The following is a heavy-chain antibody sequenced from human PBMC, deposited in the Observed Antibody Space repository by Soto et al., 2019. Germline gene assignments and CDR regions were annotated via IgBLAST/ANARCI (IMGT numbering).Heavy chain of an antibody. CDR2: ISWNSGSI. J-gene: IGHJ3*02. CDR1: GFTFDDYA. D-gene: IGHD3-10*01. CDR3: AKDIKGDLLWFGDLTADAFDI. Sequence: GGSLRLSCAASGFTFDDYAMHWVRQAPGKGLEWVSGISWNSGSIGYADSVKGRFTISRDNAKNSLYLQMNSLRAEDTALYYCAKDIKGDLLWFGDLTADAFDIWGQGTMVTVSS. V-gene: IGHV3-9*01.